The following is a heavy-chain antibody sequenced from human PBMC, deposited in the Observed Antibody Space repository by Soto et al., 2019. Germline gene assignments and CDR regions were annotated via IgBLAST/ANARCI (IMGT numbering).Heavy chain of an antibody. CDR1: GFTFSSYW. Sequence: EVQLVESGGGLVQPGGSLRLSCAASGFTFSSYWMSWVRQAPGKGLEWVANIKQDGSEKYYVDSVKGRFTISRDNAKNPLYLQMNSLRAEDTAVYYCARAAYYDIPGGSDAFDIWGQGTMVTVSS. V-gene: IGHV3-7*01. CDR2: IKQDGSEK. CDR3: ARAAYYDIPGGSDAFDI. J-gene: IGHJ3*02. D-gene: IGHD3-9*01.